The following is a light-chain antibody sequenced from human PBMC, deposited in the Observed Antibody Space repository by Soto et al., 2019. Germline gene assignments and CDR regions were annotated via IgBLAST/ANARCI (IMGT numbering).Light chain of an antibody. CDR2: DVS. CDR3: GSWDSSLSAYV. Sequence: QSALTQPASVSGSPGQSITISCTGTSSDVGGYKYVSWYQQHPGKAPKLMIYDVSNRPSGVSNRFSGSKSGNTASLTISGLQAEDEADYYCGSWDSSLSAYVFGTGTKVTVL. V-gene: IGLV2-14*01. J-gene: IGLJ1*01. CDR1: SSDVGGYKY.